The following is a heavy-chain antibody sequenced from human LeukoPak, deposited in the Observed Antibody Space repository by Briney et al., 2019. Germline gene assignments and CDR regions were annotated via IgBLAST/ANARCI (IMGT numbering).Heavy chain of an antibody. J-gene: IGHJ5*01. CDR3: AKSSGGGGHDS. V-gene: IGHV4-38-2*02. CDR2: VYHSGT. CDR1: GYSIGSGHY. Sequence: PSVTLSLTCTVSGYSIGSGHYWAWIRQPPGKGLEWIGCVYHSGTYYRSSLTSRVTISMDTSKNQFSLKLTSVTAADSAFYYCAKSSGGGGHDSWGQGTLVTVSS. D-gene: IGHD6-25*01.